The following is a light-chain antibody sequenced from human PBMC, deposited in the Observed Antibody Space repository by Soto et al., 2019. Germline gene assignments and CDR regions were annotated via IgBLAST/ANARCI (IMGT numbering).Light chain of an antibody. CDR1: QGISSY. V-gene: IGKV1-9*01. Sequence: DIQLTQSPSFLSASVGGRVIITCRASQGISSYLGWYQQKPGKAPKLLIYAASTLQSGVPSRFSGSGSGTEFTLTISSLQPEAFASYFCQQLNSYPLTFGGGTKVEIK. CDR3: QQLNSYPLT. CDR2: AAS. J-gene: IGKJ4*01.